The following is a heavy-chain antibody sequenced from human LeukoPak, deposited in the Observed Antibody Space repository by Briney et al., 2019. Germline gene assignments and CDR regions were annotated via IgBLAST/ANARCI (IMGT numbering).Heavy chain of an antibody. Sequence: PSETLSLTCAVYGGSFSGYYWSWIRQPPGKGLEWIGEINHSGSTNYNPSLKSRVTISVDTSKNQFSLKLSSVTAADTALYYCARWGGGEDCWGQGTLVTVSS. D-gene: IGHD3-10*01. V-gene: IGHV4-34*01. J-gene: IGHJ4*02. CDR1: GGSFSGYY. CDR3: ARWGGGEDC. CDR2: INHSGST.